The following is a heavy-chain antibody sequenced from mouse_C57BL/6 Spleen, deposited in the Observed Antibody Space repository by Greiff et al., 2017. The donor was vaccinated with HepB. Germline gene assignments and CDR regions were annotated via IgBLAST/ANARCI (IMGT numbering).Heavy chain of an antibody. D-gene: IGHD2-4*01. V-gene: IGHV1-4*01. Sequence: QVQLQQSGAELARPGASVKMSCKASGYTFTSYTMHWVKQRPGQGLEWIGYINPSSGYTKYNQKFKDKATLTADKSSSTAYMQLISLTSEDSAVYYCARWGYDYDYFDYWGQGTTLTVSS. CDR3: ARWGYDYDYFDY. CDR2: INPSSGYT. CDR1: GYTFTSYT. J-gene: IGHJ2*01.